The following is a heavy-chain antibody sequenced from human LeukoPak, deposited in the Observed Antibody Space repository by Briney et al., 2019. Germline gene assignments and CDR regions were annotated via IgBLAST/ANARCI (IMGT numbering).Heavy chain of an antibody. J-gene: IGHJ4*02. CDR2: IYYTGNT. CDR1: GDSLTGYY. Sequence: SETLSLTCTVSGDSLTGYYWGWIRQPPGKGLEWIGNIYYTGNTNYNPSLKSRVTISVDSSTNHFSLRLTSVTAADTAIYYCAAMTTVTMYSYFFDSWGQGTLLTVSS. V-gene: IGHV4-59*01. CDR3: AAMTTVTMYSYFFDS. D-gene: IGHD4-17*01.